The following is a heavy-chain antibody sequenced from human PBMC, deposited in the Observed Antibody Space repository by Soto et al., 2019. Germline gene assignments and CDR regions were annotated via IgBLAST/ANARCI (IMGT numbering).Heavy chain of an antibody. CDR2: IYYSGST. J-gene: IGHJ4*02. V-gene: IGHV4-39*01. CDR3: ATLWFGAADY. Sequence: QLQLQESGPGLVKPSETLSLTCTVSGGPISRSSYYWGWIRQPPGKGLEWIGSIYYSGSTHYNPSLKSRVTISVDTSKNQFSLKLSSVTAADTAVYYCATLWFGAADYWGQGTLVTVSS. CDR1: GGPISRSSYY. D-gene: IGHD3-10*01.